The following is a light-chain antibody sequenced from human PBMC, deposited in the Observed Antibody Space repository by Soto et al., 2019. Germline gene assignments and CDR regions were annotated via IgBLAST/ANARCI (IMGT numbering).Light chain of an antibody. J-gene: IGLJ2*01. CDR3: CSHAGSPVI. CDR1: TSDVGTYKF. Sequence: QSALTQPASVSGSPGQSITISCTGTTSDVGTYKFVSWYQQHPGIAPKLMIYEVSERPSGVSNRFSGSKSGNTASLTISGLQAEDEADYYCCSHAGSPVIFGGGTQLTVL. CDR2: EVS. V-gene: IGLV2-23*02.